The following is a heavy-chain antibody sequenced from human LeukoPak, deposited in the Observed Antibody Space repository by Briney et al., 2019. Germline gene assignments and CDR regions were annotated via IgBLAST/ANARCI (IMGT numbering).Heavy chain of an antibody. CDR1: GFSFGNYG. D-gene: IGHD3-22*01. CDR3: ATGEGGSYYDSRGYYSDI. CDR2: ISSSGTSI. Sequence: PGGSLRLSCAASGFSFGNYGMSWVRQAPGKGLEWVSYISSSGTSIYYADSVKGRFTISRDNAKNSLYLQMNSLRAEDTAVYYCATGEGGSYYDSRGYYSDIWGQGTMVTVSS. J-gene: IGHJ3*02. V-gene: IGHV3-48*04.